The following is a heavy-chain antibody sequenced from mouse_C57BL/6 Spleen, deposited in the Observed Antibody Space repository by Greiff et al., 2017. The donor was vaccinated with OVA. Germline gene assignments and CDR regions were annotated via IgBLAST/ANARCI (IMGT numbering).Heavy chain of an antibody. Sequence: QVQLQQPGAELVRPGSSVKLSCKASGYTFTSYWMDWVKQRPGQGLEWIGNIYPSDSETHYNQKFKDKATLTVDKSSSTAYMQLSSLTSEDSAVYYCARVYYDYDEDYFDYWGQGTTLTVSS. J-gene: IGHJ2*01. D-gene: IGHD2-4*01. CDR1: GYTFTSYW. V-gene: IGHV1-61*01. CDR3: ARVYYDYDEDYFDY. CDR2: IYPSDSET.